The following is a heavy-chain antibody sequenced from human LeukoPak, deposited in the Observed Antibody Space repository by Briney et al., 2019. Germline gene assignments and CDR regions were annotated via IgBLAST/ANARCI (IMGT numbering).Heavy chain of an antibody. CDR1: GHSFTSYW. V-gene: IGHV5-51*01. D-gene: IGHD6-13*01. Sequence: GESLQISCKDSGHSFTSYWIGWVRRMPGKGLEWMGIIYPGDSETRYSPSFQGQVTISADKSISTAYLQWSSLKASDTAMYYCARHTVAAAGTGGFDYWGQGTLVTVSS. CDR2: IYPGDSET. CDR3: ARHTVAAAGTGGFDY. J-gene: IGHJ4*02.